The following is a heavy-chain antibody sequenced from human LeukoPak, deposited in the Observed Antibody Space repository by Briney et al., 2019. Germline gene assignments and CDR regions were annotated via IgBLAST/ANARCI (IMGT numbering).Heavy chain of an antibody. CDR2: ISWNSGSI. D-gene: IGHD6-6*01. J-gene: IGHJ6*02. Sequence: GGSLSLSCAASGFTFDDYAMHWVRQAPGKGLEWVQGISWNSGSIGYADSVKGRFTISRDNAKNSLYLQMNSLRAEDTALYYCAKDMGGGSSSYYYYGMDVWGQGTTVTVSS. CDR1: GFTFDDYA. V-gene: IGHV3-9*01. CDR3: AKDMGGGSSSYYYYGMDV.